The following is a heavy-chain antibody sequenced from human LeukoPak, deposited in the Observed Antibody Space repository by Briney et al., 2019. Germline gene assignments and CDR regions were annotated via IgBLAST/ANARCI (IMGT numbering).Heavy chain of an antibody. J-gene: IGHJ4*02. CDR1: GFTFSSYA. CDR2: ISSSSSTI. Sequence: PGGSLRLSCAASGFTFSSYAMNWVRQAPGKGLEWVSYISSSSSTIYYADSVKGRFTISRDNAKNSLYLQMNSLRAEDTAVYYCASLSYDSSGYYYVWGQGTLVTVSS. CDR3: ASLSYDSSGYYYV. V-gene: IGHV3-48*01. D-gene: IGHD3-22*01.